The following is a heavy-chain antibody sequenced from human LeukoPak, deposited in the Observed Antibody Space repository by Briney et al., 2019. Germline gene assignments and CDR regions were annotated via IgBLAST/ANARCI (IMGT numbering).Heavy chain of an antibody. V-gene: IGHV4-59*01. CDR1: GGSISSYY. D-gene: IGHD1-1*01. CDR3: ARVGGTNYYYYGMDV. Sequence: SETLSLTCTVSGGSISSYYWSWIRQPPGKGLEWIGYIYYSGSTNYNPSLKSRVAISVDTSKNQFSLKLSSVTAADTAVYYCARVGGTNYYYYGMDVWGQGTTVTVSS. J-gene: IGHJ6*02. CDR2: IYYSGST.